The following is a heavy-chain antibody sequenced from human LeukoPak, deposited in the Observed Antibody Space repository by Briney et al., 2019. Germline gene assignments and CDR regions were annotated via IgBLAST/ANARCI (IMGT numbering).Heavy chain of an antibody. J-gene: IGHJ6*03. CDR3: ASTGGWYGGYYYYMDL. V-gene: IGHV4-30-4*08. CDR1: GGSISSGDYY. D-gene: IGHD6-19*01. CDR2: IYYSGST. Sequence: SQTLSLTCTVSGGSISSGDYYWRWSRQPQGKGVEWIGYIYYSGSTYYNPSLKSRVTISVDTSKNQFSLKLSSVTAADTAVYYCASTGGWYGGYYYYMDLWGKGTTVTVSS.